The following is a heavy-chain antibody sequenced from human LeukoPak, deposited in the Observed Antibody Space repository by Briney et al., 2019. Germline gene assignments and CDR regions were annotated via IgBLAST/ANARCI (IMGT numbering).Heavy chain of an antibody. D-gene: IGHD3-22*01. Sequence: ASVKVSCKASGYTFTGYYMHWVRQAPGQGLEWMGWINPNSGGTNYAQKFQGWVTMTRDTSISTAYMELSRLRSDDTAVYYCARMDSSGYSNWFDPWGQGTLVTVSS. V-gene: IGHV1-2*04. CDR2: INPNSGGT. CDR3: ARMDSSGYSNWFDP. CDR1: GYTFTGYY. J-gene: IGHJ5*02.